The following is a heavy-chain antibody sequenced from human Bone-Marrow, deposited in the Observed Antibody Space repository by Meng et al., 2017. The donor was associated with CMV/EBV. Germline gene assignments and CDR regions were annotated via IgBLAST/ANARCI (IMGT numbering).Heavy chain of an antibody. V-gene: IGHV4-4*02. Sequence: LTCAISGGSISSSNWWSWVRQPPGKGLEWIGEIYHSGSTNYNPSLKSRVTISVDKSKNQFSLKLSSVTAADTAVYYCASLSSGYYYGYWGQGTLVTVSS. J-gene: IGHJ4*02. CDR3: ASLSSGYYYGY. CDR1: GGSISSSNW. CDR2: IYHSGST. D-gene: IGHD3-22*01.